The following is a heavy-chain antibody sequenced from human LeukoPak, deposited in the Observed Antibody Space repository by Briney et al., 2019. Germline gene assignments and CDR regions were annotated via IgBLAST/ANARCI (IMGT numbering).Heavy chain of an antibody. J-gene: IGHJ4*02. D-gene: IGHD3-16*01. CDR1: GYTFTSYD. Sequence: ASVKVSCKASGYTFTSYDINWVRQATGQGLEWMGWMNPNSGNTGYAQKFQGRVTMTRNTSISTAYMEQSSLRSEDTAVYYCARGNRPWGSGDYWGQGTLVTVSS. V-gene: IGHV1-8*01. CDR3: ARGNRPWGSGDY. CDR2: MNPNSGNT.